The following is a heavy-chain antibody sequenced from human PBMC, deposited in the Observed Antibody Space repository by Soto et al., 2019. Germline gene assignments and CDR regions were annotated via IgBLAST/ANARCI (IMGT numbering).Heavy chain of an antibody. J-gene: IGHJ4*02. CDR3: ATFLLNYYDSSGYYYDYFDY. V-gene: IGHV4-34*01. CDR2: INHSGST. CDR1: GGSFSGYY. D-gene: IGHD3-22*01. Sequence: SETLSLTCAVYGGSFSGYYWSWIRQPPGKGLEWIGEINHSGSTNYNPSLKSRVTISVDTSKNQFSLKLSSVTAADTAVYYCATFLLNYYDSSGYYYDYFDYWGQGTLVTVSS.